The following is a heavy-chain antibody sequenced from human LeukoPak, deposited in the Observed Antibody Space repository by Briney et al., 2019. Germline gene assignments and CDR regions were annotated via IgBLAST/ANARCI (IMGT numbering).Heavy chain of an antibody. V-gene: IGHV4-38-2*02. CDR1: GYSISSGYY. J-gene: IGHJ5*02. D-gene: IGHD1-26*01. Sequence: PETLSLTCTVSGYSISSGYYWGWIRQPPGKGLEWIGSIYHSGSTYYNPSLKSRVTISVDTSKNQFSLKLNSVTAADTAVYYCARVPVNIWENWFDPWGQGTLVTVSS. CDR3: ARVPVNIWENWFDP. CDR2: IYHSGST.